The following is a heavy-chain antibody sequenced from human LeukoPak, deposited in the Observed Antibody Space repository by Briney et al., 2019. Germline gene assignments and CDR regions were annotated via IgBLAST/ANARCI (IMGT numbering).Heavy chain of an antibody. D-gene: IGHD2-21*01. J-gene: IGHJ4*02. Sequence: GGSLRLSCAASGFTFSDAWMTWVRQAPGKGLEWVSYISSSSSTIYYADSVKGRFTISRDNAKNSLYLQMNSLRDEDTAVYYCARDLPHGYCGGDCYYSPFDYWGQGTLVTASS. CDR2: ISSSSSTI. V-gene: IGHV3-48*02. CDR3: ARDLPHGYCGGDCYYSPFDY. CDR1: GFTFSDAW.